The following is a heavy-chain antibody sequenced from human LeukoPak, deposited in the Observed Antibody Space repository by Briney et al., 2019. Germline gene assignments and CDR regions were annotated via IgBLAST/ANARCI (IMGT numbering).Heavy chain of an antibody. V-gene: IGHV4-59*01. Sequence: SETLSLTCSISGGSISSYYWSWVRQPPGKGLEWIEYIYYSGSTNYNPSLKSRATVSVDTSKNQFSLKLSSVTAADTAVYYCARVGGYDFWSGSYFDNWGQGMLVTVSS. CDR3: ARVGGYDFWSGSYFDN. CDR2: IYYSGST. D-gene: IGHD3-3*01. CDR1: GGSISSYY. J-gene: IGHJ4*02.